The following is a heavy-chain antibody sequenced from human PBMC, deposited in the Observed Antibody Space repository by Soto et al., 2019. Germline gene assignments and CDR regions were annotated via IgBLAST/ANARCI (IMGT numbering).Heavy chain of an antibody. Sequence: QLQLQESGPGLVKPSETLSLTCTVSGGSISSSSYYWGWIRQPPGKGLEWIGSIYYSGSTYYTPFLKSRVTISVDTSKNQFSLKLSSVTAADTAVYYCSRHAVHSSGCTAYWGQGTLVTVSS. CDR3: SRHAVHSSGCTAY. V-gene: IGHV4-39*01. CDR1: GGSISSSSYY. J-gene: IGHJ4*02. CDR2: IYYSGST. D-gene: IGHD6-19*01.